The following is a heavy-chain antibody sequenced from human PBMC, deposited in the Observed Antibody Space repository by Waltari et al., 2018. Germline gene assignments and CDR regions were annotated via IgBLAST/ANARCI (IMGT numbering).Heavy chain of an antibody. CDR1: EFTFSTYA. J-gene: IGHJ6*02. Sequence: QVQLVESGGGVVQPGRSLRLSCAASEFTFSTYAMHWVRQAPGKWLEWLSVISYNARNIYYVDSVKGRFTISRDNSKKALYLQMDSLRAEDTAVYYCARDYCDRTYCHGMDVWGQGTTVTVSS. V-gene: IGHV3-30*04. CDR2: ISYNARNI. CDR3: ARDYCDRTYCHGMDV. D-gene: IGHD2-21*01.